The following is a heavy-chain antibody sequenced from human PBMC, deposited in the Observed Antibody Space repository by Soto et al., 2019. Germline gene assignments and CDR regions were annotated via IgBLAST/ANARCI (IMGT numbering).Heavy chain of an antibody. CDR2: INHNGST. V-gene: IGHV4-34*01. CDR1: GGSFSNYY. J-gene: IGHJ6*02. CDR3: GRGLGYSNAWGSYYSGMDV. Sequence: QVQLQQWGAGLLKPSETLSLTCAIYGGSFSNYYWNWIRQPPGKGLEWMGKINHNGSTNYSPSLKSRLTISVDTSKNQFSLKLISVTAADTAVYFCGRGLGYSNAWGSYYSGMDVWGQGTTVTVSS. D-gene: IGHD6-19*01.